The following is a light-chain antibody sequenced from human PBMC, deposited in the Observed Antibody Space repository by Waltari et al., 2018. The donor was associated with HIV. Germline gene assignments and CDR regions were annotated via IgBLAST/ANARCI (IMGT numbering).Light chain of an antibody. CDR3: GTWDSSLSAGV. J-gene: IGLJ3*02. V-gene: IGLV1-51*01. Sequence: ISCSGSSSNIGNNYVSWYQQLPGTAPKLLIYDNNKRPSGIPDRFSGSKSGTSATLGITGLQTGDEADYYCGTWDSSLSAGVFGGGTKLTVL. CDR2: DNN. CDR1: SSNIGNNY.